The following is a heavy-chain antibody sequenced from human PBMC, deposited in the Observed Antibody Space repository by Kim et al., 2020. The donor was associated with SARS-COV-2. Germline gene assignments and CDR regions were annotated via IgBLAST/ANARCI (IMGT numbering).Heavy chain of an antibody. V-gene: IGHV1-18*01. Sequence: ASVKVSCKASGYTFTSYGISWVRQAPGQGLECMGWISAYNGNTNYAQKLQGRVTMTTDTSTSTAYMELRSLRSDDTAVYYCAWVPAAMLWGGDDAFDIWGQGTMVTVSS. D-gene: IGHD2-2*01. J-gene: IGHJ3*02. CDR1: GYTFTSYG. CDR2: ISAYNGNT. CDR3: AWVPAAMLWGGDDAFDI.